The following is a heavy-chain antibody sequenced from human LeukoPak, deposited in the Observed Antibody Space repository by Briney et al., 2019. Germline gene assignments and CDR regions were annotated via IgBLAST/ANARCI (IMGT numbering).Heavy chain of an antibody. Sequence: GSLRLSCAASGFTFSSYAMSWVRQAPGKGLEWVSAISGSGGSTYYADSVKGRSTISRDNSKNTLYLQMNSLRAEDTAVYYCAKGIYSSGWSYFDYWGHGTLVTVSS. CDR1: GFTFSSYA. CDR3: AKGIYSSGWSYFDY. CDR2: ISGSGGST. D-gene: IGHD6-19*01. V-gene: IGHV3-23*01. J-gene: IGHJ4*01.